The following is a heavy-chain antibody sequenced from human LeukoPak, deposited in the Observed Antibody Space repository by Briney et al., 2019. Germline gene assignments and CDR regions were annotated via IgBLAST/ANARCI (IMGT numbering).Heavy chain of an antibody. CDR1: GFTFSDYA. Sequence: PGGSLRLSCTASGFTFSDYAMSWLRQAPGKGLEWVGFIRSKVYGGKTEYAASVKGRFTISRDDYKRIAYLQMSSVNTEDTAVYYCTRGGRGYSSGWYYYWGQGTLVTVSS. J-gene: IGHJ4*02. D-gene: IGHD6-19*01. V-gene: IGHV3-49*03. CDR3: TRGGRGYSSGWYYY. CDR2: IRSKVYGGKT.